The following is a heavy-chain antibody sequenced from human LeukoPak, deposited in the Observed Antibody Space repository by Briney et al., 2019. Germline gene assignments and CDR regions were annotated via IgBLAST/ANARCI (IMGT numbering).Heavy chain of an antibody. J-gene: IGHJ4*02. CDR3: ARLLRVTSAGPDLYYFDY. CDR2: ISDIGSI. Sequence: PSETLSLTCTVSGGSISSYYWSWIRQPPGKGLEWIAYISDIGSINYNPSLKSRLTISVDTSKNQFSLKLSSVTAADTAVYYCARLLRVTSAGPDLYYFDYWGQGTLVTVSS. CDR1: GGSISSYY. V-gene: IGHV4-59*08. D-gene: IGHD2-21*02.